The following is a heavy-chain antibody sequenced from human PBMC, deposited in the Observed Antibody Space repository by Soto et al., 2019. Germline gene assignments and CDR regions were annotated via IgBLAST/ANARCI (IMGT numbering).Heavy chain of an antibody. CDR3: ARVSSSSAFGMDV. CDR2: IYQTGST. J-gene: IGHJ6*02. Sequence: SETLSLTCAVTGGSISTINWWTWVRQPPGKGLDWIGEIYQTGSTSYNPSLESRVTISIDKSKNQFSLKLRSVTAADTAVYYCARVSSSSAFGMDVWGQGTTVTVSS. D-gene: IGHD6-6*01. CDR1: GGSISTINW. V-gene: IGHV4-4*02.